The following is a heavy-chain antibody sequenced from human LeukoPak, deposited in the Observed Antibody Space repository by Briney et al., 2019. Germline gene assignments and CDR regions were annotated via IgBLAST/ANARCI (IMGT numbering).Heavy chain of an antibody. D-gene: IGHD5-12*01. J-gene: IGHJ4*02. CDR1: GFTFSSYA. Sequence: PGGSLRLSCAASGFTFSSYAMSWVRQAPGKGLEWVSAISGSGGSTYYADSVKGRFTISRDNSKNTLYLQMNSLRAEDTAVYYCAKASGLRSGANYFDYWGQGTLVTVSS. V-gene: IGHV3-23*01. CDR3: AKASGLRSGANYFDY. CDR2: ISGSGGST.